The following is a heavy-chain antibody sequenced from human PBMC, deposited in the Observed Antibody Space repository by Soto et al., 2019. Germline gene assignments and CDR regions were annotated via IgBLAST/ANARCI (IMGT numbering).Heavy chain of an antibody. CDR2: TIPVFNTA. D-gene: IGHD3-10*01. V-gene: IGHV1-69*06. CDR1: GGTLSDHG. J-gene: IGHJ3*02. Sequence: QVQLEQSGAEVKKPGSSVKISCKASGGTLSDHGVSWLRQAPGQGLEWVGGTIPVFNTANYAPKFQGRVTIAADNSTNIAYMELGSLRSDDTDFYYCARGVYGSGNYYTGPSAFDIWGQGTLVIVSS. CDR3: ARGVYGSGNYYTGPSAFDI.